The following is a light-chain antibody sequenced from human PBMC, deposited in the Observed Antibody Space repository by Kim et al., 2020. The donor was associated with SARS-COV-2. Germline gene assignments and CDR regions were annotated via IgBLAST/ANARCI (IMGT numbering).Light chain of an antibody. CDR3: QQYNSYPWT. Sequence: DIQMTQSPSTLSASVGDRVTITCRASQSISSWLAWYHQKPGKTPNLLIYKASSLETRVPSRFSGSGSGTEFTLTISSLQPDDFATYYCQQYNSYPWTFGQGTKVDIK. CDR2: KAS. V-gene: IGKV1-5*03. CDR1: QSISSW. J-gene: IGKJ1*01.